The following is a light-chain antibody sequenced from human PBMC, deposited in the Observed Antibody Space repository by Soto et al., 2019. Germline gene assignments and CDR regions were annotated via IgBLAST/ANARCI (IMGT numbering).Light chain of an antibody. Sequence: EIVLTQSPGTLSLSPGERATLSCRASQSVSSNFLAWYQQKPGQAPRLLIYGASSRATGIPDRFSGSGSGTGFTLTISRLEPEDFAVYYCQQYGSSPITFGQGPRLEMK. J-gene: IGKJ5*01. CDR1: QSVSSNF. CDR3: QQYGSSPIT. CDR2: GAS. V-gene: IGKV3-20*01.